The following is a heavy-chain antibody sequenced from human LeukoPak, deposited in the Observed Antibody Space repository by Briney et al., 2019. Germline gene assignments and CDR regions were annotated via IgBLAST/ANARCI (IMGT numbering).Heavy chain of an antibody. V-gene: IGHV1-18*01. CDR1: GYTFTNYG. CDR2: MSDYNSNT. CDR3: AREMGSSTWYFHNWFDP. J-gene: IGHJ5*02. D-gene: IGHD6-13*01. Sequence: ASVKVSCKASGYTFTNYGISWVRQAPRQGLEWMGWMSDYNSNTSYAQKLQGRVTTSTDTSTSTAYMEGRRLRSDDTAVYYCAREMGSSTWYFHNWFDPWGQGTLVTVSS.